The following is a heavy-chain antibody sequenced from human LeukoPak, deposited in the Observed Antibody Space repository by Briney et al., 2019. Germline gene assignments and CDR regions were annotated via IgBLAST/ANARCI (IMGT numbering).Heavy chain of an antibody. V-gene: IGHV3-23*01. D-gene: IGHD6-13*01. Sequence: GGSLRLSSAASGFTFSSHAVSWVRQAPGKGLEWCSAISGSGGSTYYGDSVKGRFTISSDNSKNTLYPQMNSLRAEDTAVYYCAKDGYSSSWSNWFDPWGQGTLVTVSS. CDR1: GFTFSSHA. CDR3: AKDGYSSSWSNWFDP. CDR2: ISGSGGST. J-gene: IGHJ5*02.